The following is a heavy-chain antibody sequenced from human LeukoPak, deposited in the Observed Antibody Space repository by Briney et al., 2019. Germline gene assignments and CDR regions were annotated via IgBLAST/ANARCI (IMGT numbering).Heavy chain of an antibody. CDR2: ISGSGGST. CDR1: GFTFSSYG. CDR3: AREKARFGELDYYYYYMDV. J-gene: IGHJ6*03. Sequence: GGTLRLSCAASGFTFSSYGMSWVRQAPGKGLEWVSAISGSGGSTYYADSVKGRFTISRDNSKNTLYLQMNSLRAEDTAVYYCAREKARFGELDYYYYYMDVWGKGTTVTISS. D-gene: IGHD3-10*01. V-gene: IGHV3-23*01.